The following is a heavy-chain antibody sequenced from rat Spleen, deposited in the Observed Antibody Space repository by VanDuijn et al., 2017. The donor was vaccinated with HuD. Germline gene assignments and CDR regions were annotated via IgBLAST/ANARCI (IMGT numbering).Heavy chain of an antibody. Sequence: EVRLVESDGGLVQPGRSLKLSCAASGFTFSDYYMAWVRQAPGKGLEWVSSISSDGGITYYPDSVRGRFTISRDNAENTVCLQMNSLRSEDTATYYCAVSGYGYWGQGASVTVSS. D-gene: IGHD4-3*01. CDR1: GFTFSDYY. V-gene: IGHV5-25*01. CDR3: AVSGYGY. CDR2: ISSDGGIT. J-gene: IGHJ4*01.